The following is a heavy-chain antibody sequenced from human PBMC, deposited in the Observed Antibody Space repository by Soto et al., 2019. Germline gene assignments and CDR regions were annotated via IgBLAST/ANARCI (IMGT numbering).Heavy chain of an antibody. CDR2: INPGGGRT. CDR3: ARGPSCGGDCYLSDY. Sequence: GSVNVSCKASGYTFTSYYIHWVRQAPGQGLEWVAMINPGGGRTKNAQMFQGRVTLTRDTSAGTVEMELSSLTSDDTAVYYCARGPSCGGDCYLSDYWGQGSMVTVSS. CDR1: GYTFTSYY. V-gene: IGHV1-46*01. D-gene: IGHD2-21*02. J-gene: IGHJ4*02.